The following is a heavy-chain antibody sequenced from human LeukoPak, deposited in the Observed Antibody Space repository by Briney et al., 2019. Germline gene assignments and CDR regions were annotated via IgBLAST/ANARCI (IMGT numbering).Heavy chain of an antibody. CDR3: ARDKPLRPYYYYGMDV. V-gene: IGHV3-48*03. CDR1: GFTFSSYE. Sequence: GGSLRLSCAASGFTFSSYEMNWVRRAPGKGLEWVSYISSTGTTIYYADSVKGRFTMSRDNAKNSLYLQMNSLRAEDTAVYYCARDKPLRPYYYYGMDVWGQGTTVTVSS. J-gene: IGHJ6*02. D-gene: IGHD4-17*01. CDR2: ISSTGTTI.